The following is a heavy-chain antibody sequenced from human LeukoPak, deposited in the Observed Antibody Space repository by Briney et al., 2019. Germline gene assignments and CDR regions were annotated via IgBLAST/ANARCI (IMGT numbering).Heavy chain of an antibody. CDR2: IYYSGST. D-gene: IGHD6-19*01. CDR3: ARVGDSSGWSYYFDY. CDR1: GGSIRSSYYY. Sequence: SETLSLTCTVSGGSIRSSYYYWGWIRQPPGKGLEWIGDIYYSGSTNYHPSLKSRVTISVDTSKNQFSLKLSSVTAADTAVYYCARVGDSSGWSYYFDYWGQGTLVTVSS. V-gene: IGHV4-61*05. J-gene: IGHJ4*02.